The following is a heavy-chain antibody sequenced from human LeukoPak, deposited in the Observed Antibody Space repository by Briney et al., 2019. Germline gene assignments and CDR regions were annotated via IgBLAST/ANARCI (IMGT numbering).Heavy chain of an antibody. Sequence: SQTLSLTCAISGDSVSSNSAAWNWIRQSPSRGLEWLGRTYYRSKWYNDYAVSVKSRITINPDTSKNQFSLQLNSVTPEDTAVYYCARDGDIVVVPAAISHYYYYGMDVWGQGTTVTVSS. CDR2: TYYRSKWYN. CDR1: GDSVSSNSAA. V-gene: IGHV6-1*01. D-gene: IGHD2-2*01. CDR3: ARDGDIVVVPAAISHYYYYGMDV. J-gene: IGHJ6*02.